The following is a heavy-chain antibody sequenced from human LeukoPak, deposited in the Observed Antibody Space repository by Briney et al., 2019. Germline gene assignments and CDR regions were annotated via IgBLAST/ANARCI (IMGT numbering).Heavy chain of an antibody. CDR1: GFTFSSSA. D-gene: IGHD3-22*01. V-gene: IGHV1-58*02. Sequence: SVKVSCKASGFTFSSSAMQWVRQARGQRLEWIGWIVVGSGNTNYAQKFQERVTIKRDMSTSTAYMELRSLRSDDTAVYYCARGAYYDSSGYYYGSAGPYYFDYWGQGTLVTVSS. CDR2: IVVGSGNT. J-gene: IGHJ4*02. CDR3: ARGAYYDSSGYYYGSAGPYYFDY.